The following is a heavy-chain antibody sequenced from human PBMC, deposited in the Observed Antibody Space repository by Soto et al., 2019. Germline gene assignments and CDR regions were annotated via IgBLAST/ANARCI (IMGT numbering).Heavy chain of an antibody. CDR3: AKDPLPDYCDGGDAFDI. D-gene: IGHD4-17*01. Sequence: EVQLVESGGGLVQPGRSLRLSCAASGFTFDDYAMHWVRQAPGKGLEWVSGISWNSGSIGYADSVKGRFTISRDNAKNSLYLQMNSLRAEDTGLYYCAKDPLPDYCDGGDAFDIWGQGTMVTVSS. CDR2: ISWNSGSI. J-gene: IGHJ3*02. CDR1: GFTFDDYA. V-gene: IGHV3-9*01.